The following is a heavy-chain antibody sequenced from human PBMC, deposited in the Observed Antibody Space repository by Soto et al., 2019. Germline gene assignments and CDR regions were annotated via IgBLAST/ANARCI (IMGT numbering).Heavy chain of an antibody. CDR1: GFRVSDYW. CDR3: TATPRNGMGV. Sequence: EVQLVESGGGLVQPGGSLRLACAGSGFRVSDYWMHWARQAPGKGLVWVSRVSNEGSKEYADFVKGRFTLSKDNAKNTLYLEMDSLSVEDTALYYCTATPRNGMGVWGQGTKVTVAS. J-gene: IGHJ6*02. CDR2: VSNEGSK. V-gene: IGHV3-74*01.